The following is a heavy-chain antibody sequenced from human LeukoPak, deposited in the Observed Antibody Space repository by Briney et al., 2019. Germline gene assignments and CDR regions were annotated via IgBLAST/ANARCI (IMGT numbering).Heavy chain of an antibody. D-gene: IGHD3-9*01. CDR2: IYYTGRT. J-gene: IGHJ5*02. Sequence: PSETLSLTCTVSGGSISYYYWTWIRQSPGKGLEWIGQIYYTGRTYYNPSLERRVTISLDTSRIQFSLIMTSVTAADTGMYYCARGGTYNDILSFDPWGQGTLVSVSS. CDR1: GGSISYYY. V-gene: IGHV4-59*01. CDR3: ARGGTYNDILSFDP.